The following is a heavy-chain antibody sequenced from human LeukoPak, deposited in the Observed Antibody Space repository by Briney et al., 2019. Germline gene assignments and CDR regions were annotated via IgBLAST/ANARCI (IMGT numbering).Heavy chain of an antibody. CDR1: GFTFSSYA. CDR3: AKDLSPNIAARQPFDS. J-gene: IGHJ4*02. D-gene: IGHD6-6*01. V-gene: IGHV3-23*01. Sequence: GSLRLSRAASGFTFSSYAMSWVRQAPGKGLEWVSSVTGSGSDTYYADSVKGRFTISRDNSKNTLYLQINSLRAEDTAVYYCAKDLSPNIAARQPFDSWGQGTLVTVSS. CDR2: VTGSGSDT.